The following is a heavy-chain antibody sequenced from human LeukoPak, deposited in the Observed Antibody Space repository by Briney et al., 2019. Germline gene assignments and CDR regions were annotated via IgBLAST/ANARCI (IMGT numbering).Heavy chain of an antibody. Sequence: PGGSLRLSCAASGFTVSSNYMSWVRQAPGKGLEWVSVIYSGGRTYYADSVKGRFTISRDNSKNTLYLQMNSLRAEDRAVYYCARGRSGSYGFDIWGQGTMVTVSS. J-gene: IGHJ3*02. CDR3: ARGRSGSYGFDI. D-gene: IGHD3-10*01. CDR2: IYSGGRT. CDR1: GFTVSSNY. V-gene: IGHV3-66*01.